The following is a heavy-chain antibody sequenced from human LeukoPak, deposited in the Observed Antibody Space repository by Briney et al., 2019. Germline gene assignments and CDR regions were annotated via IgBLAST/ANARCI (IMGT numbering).Heavy chain of an antibody. CDR3: ARGYSSRLYNWLDP. V-gene: IGHV3-74*01. Sequence: GGSLRLSCAASGFTFSNYCMHWVRQIPGKGLVWVSRICPDGTVTNYADSVKGRFTISRDNAKNTLYLQMNSLTAEDTAVYYCARGYSSRLYNWLDPWGQGTLVTVSS. J-gene: IGHJ5*02. D-gene: IGHD6-13*01. CDR1: GFTFSNYC. CDR2: ICPDGTVT.